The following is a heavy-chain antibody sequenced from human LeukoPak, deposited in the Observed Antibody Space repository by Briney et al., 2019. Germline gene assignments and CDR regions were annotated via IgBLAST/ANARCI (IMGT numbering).Heavy chain of an antibody. J-gene: IGHJ4*02. V-gene: IGHV3-53*01. CDR3: ARRAGEYSHPYDY. Sequence: GGSLRLSCTVSGFTVSSNSWTWVRQAPGTGLEWVSFIYSGGNTHYSDSVKGRFTISRDNSKNTLYLQMNSLRAEDTAIYYCARRAGEYSHPYDYWGQGTLVTVSS. CDR2: IYSGGNT. D-gene: IGHD2-15*01. CDR1: GFTVSSNS.